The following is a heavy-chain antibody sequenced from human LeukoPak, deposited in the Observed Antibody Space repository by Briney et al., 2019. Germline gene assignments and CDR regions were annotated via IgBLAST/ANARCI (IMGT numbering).Heavy chain of an antibody. J-gene: IGHJ5*02. V-gene: IGHV3-30*03. CDR2: ISYDESNK. CDR3: ARQAWPQQYCSRTSCYNWFDP. CDR1: GFTFSTYG. D-gene: IGHD2-2*01. Sequence: GGCLRLSCAASGFTFSTYGMHWVRQAPGKGLEWVAVISYDESNKYYADSVKGRFTISRDNSKNTLYLQMTSPRAEDTAVYYCARQAWPQQYCSRTSCYNWFDPWGQGTLVTVSS.